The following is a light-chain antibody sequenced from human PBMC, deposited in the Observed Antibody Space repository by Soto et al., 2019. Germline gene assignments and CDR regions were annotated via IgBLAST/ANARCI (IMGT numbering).Light chain of an antibody. J-gene: IGLJ2*01. CDR3: CSYAGSYTVV. CDR1: SSDVGGYNY. CDR2: DVS. V-gene: IGLV2-11*01. Sequence: QSALTQPRSVSGSPGQSVTISCTGTSSDVGGYNYVSWYQQHPGKAPKLMIYDVSKRPSGVPDRFSGSNSGNTASLTISGLQAEDEDDYYCCSYAGSYTVVFGGGTKVTVL.